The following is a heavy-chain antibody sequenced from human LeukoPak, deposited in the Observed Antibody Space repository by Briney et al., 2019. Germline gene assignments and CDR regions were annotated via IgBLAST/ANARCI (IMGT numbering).Heavy chain of an antibody. CDR1: GYTFTGYY. Sequence: ASVKVSCKASGYTFTGYYMNWVRQAPGQGLEWMGWINPNSGGTNYAQKFQGWVTMTRDTSINTAYMELSRPRSDDTAVYYCARAGGGGYSGYEEGRQANYYYYYGMDVWGKGTTVTVSS. D-gene: IGHD5-12*01. V-gene: IGHV1-2*04. CDR3: ARAGGGGYSGYEEGRQANYYYYYGMDV. J-gene: IGHJ6*04. CDR2: INPNSGGT.